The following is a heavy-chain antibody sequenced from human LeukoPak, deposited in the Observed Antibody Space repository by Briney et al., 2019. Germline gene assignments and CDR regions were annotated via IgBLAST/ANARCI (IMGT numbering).Heavy chain of an antibody. J-gene: IGHJ4*02. CDR3: VRDQPGIEVAGFLRRFDY. CDR1: GGSISSSTFY. V-gene: IGHV4-39*02. CDR2: LYYSGST. D-gene: IGHD6-19*01. Sequence: SETLSLTCTVSGGSISSSTFYWGWIRQPPGKGLEWIGSLYYSGSTYYNPSLKSRVTISVDTSKNQFSLKLSSVTAADTAVYYCVRDQPGIEVAGFLRRFDYWGQGTLVTVSS.